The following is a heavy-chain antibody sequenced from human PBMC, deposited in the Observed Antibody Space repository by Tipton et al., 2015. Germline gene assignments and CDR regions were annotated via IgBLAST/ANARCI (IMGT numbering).Heavy chain of an antibody. CDR2: IYYSGST. Sequence: TLSLTCTVSGGSFSDYYWSWIRQSPGEGLEWIGYIYYSGSTNYNPSLRSRVAMSMDTSKNQFSLKLSSVIAADTAVYYCAGGVVSATRESYWGQGTLVTVSS. J-gene: IGHJ4*02. CDR1: GGSFSDYY. CDR3: AGGVVSATRESY. V-gene: IGHV4-59*01. D-gene: IGHD2-15*01.